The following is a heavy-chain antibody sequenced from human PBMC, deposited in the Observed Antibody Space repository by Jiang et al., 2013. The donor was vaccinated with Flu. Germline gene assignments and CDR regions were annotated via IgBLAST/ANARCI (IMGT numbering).Heavy chain of an antibody. D-gene: IGHD3-10*01. Sequence: AEVKKPGASVKVSCKASGYTFTTYTMHWVRQAPGQRLEWMGWINAGNGITIYSQKFQGRVTITRDTSASTAYMELSSLRSGDTAVYYCAREKTSRAYGSGTYDYYGMDVWGQGTTVTVSS. V-gene: IGHV1-3*01. J-gene: IGHJ6*02. CDR2: INAGNGIT. CDR1: GYTFTTYT. CDR3: AREKTSRAYGSGTYDYYGMDV.